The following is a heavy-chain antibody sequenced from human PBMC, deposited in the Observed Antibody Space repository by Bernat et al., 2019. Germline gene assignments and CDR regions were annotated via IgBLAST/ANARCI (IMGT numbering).Heavy chain of an antibody. Sequence: EVQLVETGGGLIQPGESLRLSCAASGFTVTTNSVYWVRQAPGKGLECVSVIYSAGNTYYADSVEGRFSITKDNAKNTVYIQMNNLRAEDTAVYYCGRHPASGFSWGQGTLVTVSS. CDR3: GRHPASGFS. CDR1: GFTVTTNS. D-gene: IGHD2/OR15-2a*01. V-gene: IGHV3-53*02. J-gene: IGHJ5*02. CDR2: IYSAGNT.